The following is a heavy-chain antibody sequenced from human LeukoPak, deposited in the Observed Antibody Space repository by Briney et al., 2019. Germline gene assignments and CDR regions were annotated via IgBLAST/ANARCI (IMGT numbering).Heavy chain of an antibody. J-gene: IGHJ6*02. CDR2: INPNSGGT. CDR3: ARDGYSSSWYVGDYYYGMDV. V-gene: IGHV1-2*02. D-gene: IGHD6-13*01. CDR1: GYTFTGYY. Sequence: ASVKVSCKASGYTFTGYYMHWVRQAPGQGLEWMGWINPNSGGTNYAQKFQGRVTTTRDTSISTAYMELSRLRSDDTAVYYCARDGYSSSWYVGDYYYGMDVWGQGTTVTVSS.